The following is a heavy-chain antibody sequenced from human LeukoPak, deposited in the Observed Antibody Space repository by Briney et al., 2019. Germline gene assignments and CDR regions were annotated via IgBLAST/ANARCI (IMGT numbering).Heavy chain of an antibody. CDR2: ISPSGSTI. J-gene: IGHJ4*02. V-gene: IGHV3-11*01. CDR1: GFSFSDYY. Sequence: GGSLRLSCEASGFSFSDYYMTWIRQAPGKGLEWVSYISPSGSTIRNADSVKGRFTISRDNTRNSLYLQMSSLRADDTAVYYCARAGRGFTYGYSDSWGQGILVTVSS. D-gene: IGHD2-8*01. CDR3: ARAGRGFTYGYSDS.